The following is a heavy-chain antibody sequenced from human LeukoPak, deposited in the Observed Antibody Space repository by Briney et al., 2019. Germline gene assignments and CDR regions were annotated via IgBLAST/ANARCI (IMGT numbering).Heavy chain of an antibody. CDR3: ARADRLHGGPYLIGP. CDR2: INPNSGGT. Sequence: ASVKVSCKTSGYSFTDYYMHWVRQAPGQGLEWMGWINPNSGGTSSAQKFQGRVTMTRDTSITTVYMEVSWLTSDDTAIYYCARADRLHGGPYLIGPWGQGTLVAVSS. V-gene: IGHV1-2*02. CDR1: GYSFTDYY. J-gene: IGHJ5*02. D-gene: IGHD2-21*01.